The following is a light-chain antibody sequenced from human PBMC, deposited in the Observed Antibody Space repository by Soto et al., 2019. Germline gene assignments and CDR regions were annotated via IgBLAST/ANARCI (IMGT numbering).Light chain of an antibody. Sequence: DIHLTQSPSFLSASVGDRVTITCRASQDISTYLVWYQQKPGRAPKLLIYAASALQSGVPSRFSGSGSGTEFTLTISRVEPEDFAVYYCQQFGTSSLVTFGPGTKVDIK. V-gene: IGKV1-9*01. CDR1: QDISTY. CDR3: QQFGTSSLVT. J-gene: IGKJ3*01. CDR2: AAS.